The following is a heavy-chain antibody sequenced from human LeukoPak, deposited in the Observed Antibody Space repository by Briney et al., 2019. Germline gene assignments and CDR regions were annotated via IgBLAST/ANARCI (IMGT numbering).Heavy chain of an antibody. CDR1: GGSISSTSYY. V-gene: IGHV4-39*01. D-gene: IGHD3/OR15-3a*01. CDR2: IYYSGST. Sequence: PSETLSLTCVVSGGSISSTSYYWGWIRQPPGKGLEWIGSIYYSGSTYYSPSLKSRVTMSVDMSKNQFSLKLNSVTAADTAVYYCARQTGSGLFILPGGQGTLVTVSS. J-gene: IGHJ4*02. CDR3: ARQTGSGLFILP.